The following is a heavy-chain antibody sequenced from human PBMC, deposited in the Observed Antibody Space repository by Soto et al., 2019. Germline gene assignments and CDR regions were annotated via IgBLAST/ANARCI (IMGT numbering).Heavy chain of an antibody. D-gene: IGHD3-22*01. Sequence: SETLSLTCTVSGGSISSSSYYWGWIRQPPGKGLEWIGSIYYSGSTYYNPSLKSRVTISVDTSKNQFSLKLSSVTAADTAVYYCARRGGRYDSSGYYYWGQGTLVTVSS. CDR3: ARRGGRYDSSGYYY. V-gene: IGHV4-39*01. CDR1: GGSISSSSYY. J-gene: IGHJ4*02. CDR2: IYYSGST.